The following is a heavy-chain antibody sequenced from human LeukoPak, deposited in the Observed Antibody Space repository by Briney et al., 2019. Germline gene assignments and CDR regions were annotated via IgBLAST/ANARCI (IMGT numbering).Heavy chain of an antibody. CDR1: GFTFSSYG. D-gene: IGHD4-17*01. V-gene: IGHV3-30*03. CDR3: ARARGYGDSSLDY. CDR2: ISYDGSNK. J-gene: IGHJ4*02. Sequence: GGSLRLSCAASGFTFSSYGMHWVRQAPGKGLEWVAVISYDGSNKYYADSVKGRFTISRDNSKNTLYLQMNSLRAEDTAVYYCARARGYGDSSLDYWGQGTLVTVSS.